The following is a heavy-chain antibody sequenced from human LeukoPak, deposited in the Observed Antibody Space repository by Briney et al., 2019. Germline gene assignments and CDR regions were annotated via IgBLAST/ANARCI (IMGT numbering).Heavy chain of an antibody. J-gene: IGHJ4*02. D-gene: IGHD1-26*01. CDR2: ISAYNGNT. CDR3: ARARLAIGVGAYYFDY. Sequence: AASVKVSCKASGYTFTSYGISWVRQAPGQGLEWMGWISAYNGNTNYAQKLQGRVTMTTDTSTSTAYMELRSLRSDDTAAYYCARARLAIGVGAYYFDYWGQGTLVTVSS. V-gene: IGHV1-18*01. CDR1: GYTFTSYG.